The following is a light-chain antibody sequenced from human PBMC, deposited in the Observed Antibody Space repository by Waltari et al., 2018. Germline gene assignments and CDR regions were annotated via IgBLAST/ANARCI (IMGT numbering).Light chain of an antibody. Sequence: IVMTQSPDSLAVSLGETASSNWNSNHSVLDSSGNKNNLTWYQQKPGQPPKLLLYWASTREFGVPDRFSGSGSGTDFTLTISSLQAEDVAVYYCQQFHSNPLTFGQGTKVEVK. J-gene: IGKJ1*01. V-gene: IGKV4-1*01. CDR1: HSVLDSSGNKNN. CDR2: WAS. CDR3: QQFHSNPLT.